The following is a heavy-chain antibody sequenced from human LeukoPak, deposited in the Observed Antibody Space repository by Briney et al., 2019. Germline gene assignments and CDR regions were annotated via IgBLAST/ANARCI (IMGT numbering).Heavy chain of an antibody. Sequence: GGSLRLSCAASRFTFSSFTMHWVRQAPGEGLEWVAVISYDGSNNYYADSVKGRFTISRDNSKNTLYLQMNSLRDEDTAVYYCARSTHSSSSYYYYYYGMDVWGQGTTVTVSS. V-gene: IGHV3-30-3*01. D-gene: IGHD6-6*01. CDR3: ARSTHSSSSYYYYYYGMDV. J-gene: IGHJ6*02. CDR1: RFTFSSFT. CDR2: ISYDGSNN.